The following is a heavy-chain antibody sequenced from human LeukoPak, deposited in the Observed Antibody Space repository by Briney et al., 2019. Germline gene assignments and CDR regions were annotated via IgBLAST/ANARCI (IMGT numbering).Heavy chain of an antibody. CDR2: ISTSGDRT. CDR1: GFTFSTYA. D-gene: IGHD1-26*01. CDR3: ARSAVGNSCCTAVDY. V-gene: IGHV3-23*01. J-gene: IGHJ4*02. Sequence: GGSLRLSCAASGFTFSTYAMTWVRQAPGKGLEWVSGISTSGDRTYYADSVKGRFTISRDNSKNTLYLQTNSLRAEDTAEYYCARSAVGNSCCTAVDYWGQGTLVTVSS.